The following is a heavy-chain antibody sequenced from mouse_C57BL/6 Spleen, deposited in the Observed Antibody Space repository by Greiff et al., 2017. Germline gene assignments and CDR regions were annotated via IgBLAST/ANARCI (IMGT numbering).Heavy chain of an antibody. Sequence: EVQLQESGGGLVQPGGSMKLSCVASGFTFSNYWMNWVRQSPEKGLEWVAQIRLKSDNYATHYAESVKGRFTISRDDSKSSVYLQMNNLRAEDTGIYYCTGEGRGAYFDYWGQGTPLTVSS. CDR3: TGEGRGAYFDY. CDR1: GFTFSNYW. D-gene: IGHD3-3*01. V-gene: IGHV6-3*01. CDR2: IRLKSDNYAT. J-gene: IGHJ2*01.